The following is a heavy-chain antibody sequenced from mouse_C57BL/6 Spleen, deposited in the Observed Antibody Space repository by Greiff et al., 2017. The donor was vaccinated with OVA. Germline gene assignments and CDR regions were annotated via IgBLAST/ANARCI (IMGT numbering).Heavy chain of an antibody. Sequence: EVMLVESGGGLVQPGESLKLSCESNEYEFPSHDMSWVRKTPEKRLELVAAINSDGGSTYYPDTMERRFIISRDNTKKTLYLQMSSLRSEDTALYYCAKAYDGYYGFAYWGQGTLVTVSA. CDR3: AKAYDGYYGFAY. J-gene: IGHJ3*01. CDR1: EYEFPSHD. V-gene: IGHV5-2*01. D-gene: IGHD2-3*01. CDR2: INSDGGST.